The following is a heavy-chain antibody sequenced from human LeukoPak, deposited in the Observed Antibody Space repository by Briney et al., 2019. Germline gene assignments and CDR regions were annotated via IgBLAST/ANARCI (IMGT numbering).Heavy chain of an antibody. D-gene: IGHD1-7*01. V-gene: IGHV3-48*01. J-gene: IGHJ6*03. CDR2: ISSSSSTI. CDR3: ARASRGEELHYYYYMDV. Sequence: QSGGSLRLSCAASGFTFSSYSMNWVRQAPGKGLEWVSYISSSSSTIYYADSVKGRFTISRDNAKNSLYLQMNSLRAEDTAVYYCARASRGEELHYYYYMDVWGKGTTVTVSS. CDR1: GFTFSSYS.